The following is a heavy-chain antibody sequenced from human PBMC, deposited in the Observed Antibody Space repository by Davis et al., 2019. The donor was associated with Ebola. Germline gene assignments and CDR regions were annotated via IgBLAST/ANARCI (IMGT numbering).Heavy chain of an antibody. V-gene: IGHV1-8*01. CDR1: GGTFTNYA. D-gene: IGHD4/OR15-4a*01. CDR3: ARGPLANYLWNWFDP. J-gene: IGHJ5*02. CDR2: MNPNSGNT. Sequence: ASVKVSCKTSGGTFTNYAVNWVRQATGQGLEWMGWMNPNSGNTGYAQKFQGRVTMTRNTSISTAYMELSSLRSEDTAVYYCARGPLANYLWNWFDPWGQGTLVTVSS.